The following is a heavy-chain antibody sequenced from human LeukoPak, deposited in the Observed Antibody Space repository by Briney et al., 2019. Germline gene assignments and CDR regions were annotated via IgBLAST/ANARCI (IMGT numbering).Heavy chain of an antibody. CDR1: GGSFSGYY. CDR3: AREGGSGSGSYFGAFDI. V-gene: IGHV4-59*01. Sequence: SETLSLTCAVYGGSFSGYYWSWIRQPPGKGLEWIGYIYYSGSTNYNPSLKSRVTISVDTSKNQFSLKLSSVTAADTAVYYCAREGGSGSGSYFGAFDIWGQGTMVTVSS. J-gene: IGHJ3*02. CDR2: IYYSGST. D-gene: IGHD1-26*01.